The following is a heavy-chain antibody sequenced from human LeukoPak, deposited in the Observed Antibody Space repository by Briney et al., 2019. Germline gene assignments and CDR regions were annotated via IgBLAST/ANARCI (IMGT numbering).Heavy chain of an antibody. V-gene: IGHV3-53*01. CDR3: ARVDFRRQQLVQDY. CDR2: IYSGGST. CDR1: GFTVSSNY. D-gene: IGHD6-13*01. J-gene: IGHJ4*02. Sequence: AGGSLRLSCAASGFTVSSNYMSWVRQAPGKGLEWVSVIYSGGSTYYADSVKGRFTISRDNSKNTLYLQMNSLRAEDTAVYYCARVDFRRQQLVQDYWGQGTLVTVSS.